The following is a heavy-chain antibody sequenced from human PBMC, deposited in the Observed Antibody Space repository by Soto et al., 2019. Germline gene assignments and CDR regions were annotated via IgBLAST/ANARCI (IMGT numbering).Heavy chain of an antibody. CDR3: ARISYWVKDY. CDR2: FYYTGTT. D-gene: IGHD2-8*02. CDR1: GASLSSGSYY. V-gene: IGHV4-61*01. Sequence: LSLTCTVSGASLSSGSYYWSWIRQPPGKGLEWIGYFYYTGTTKYNPSLESRVTISADTSKNQFSLNLTSVTAADTAVYYCARISYWVKDYWGQGALVTVSS. J-gene: IGHJ4*02.